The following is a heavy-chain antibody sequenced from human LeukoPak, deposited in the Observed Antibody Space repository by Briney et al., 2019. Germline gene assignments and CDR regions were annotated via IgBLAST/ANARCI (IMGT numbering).Heavy chain of an antibody. Sequence: PSETLSLTCTVSGGSISSSSYYWGWIRQPPGKGLERIGSIYYSGSTYYNPSLKSRVTISVDTSKNQFSLKLSSATAADTAVYYCARLSVSTVTSQFDYWGQGTLVTVSS. J-gene: IGHJ4*02. CDR1: GGSISSSSYY. CDR3: ARLSVSTVTSQFDY. D-gene: IGHD4-17*01. CDR2: IYYSGST. V-gene: IGHV4-39*01.